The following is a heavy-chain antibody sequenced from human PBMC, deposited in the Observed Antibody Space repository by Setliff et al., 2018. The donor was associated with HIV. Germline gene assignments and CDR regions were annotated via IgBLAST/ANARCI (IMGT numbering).Heavy chain of an antibody. CDR3: ARHAGSGARDDAFDI. D-gene: IGHD6-19*01. Sequence: SETLSLTCAVSDYSISSGFYWGWIRQPPGKGLEWIGSIYHTGSTYYNPSLKSRVTMSVDTSKNRFSLKLSSVAAADTAIFYCARHAGSGARDDAFDIWGQGPLVTVSS. J-gene: IGHJ3*02. V-gene: IGHV4-38-2*01. CDR1: DYSISSGFY. CDR2: IYHTGST.